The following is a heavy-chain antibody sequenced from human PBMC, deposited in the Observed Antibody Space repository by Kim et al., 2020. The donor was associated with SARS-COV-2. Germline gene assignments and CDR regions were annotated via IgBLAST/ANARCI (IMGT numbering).Heavy chain of an antibody. Sequence: LKSRVTISVDTSKNQFSLKLRSVTAADTAVYYCARAAAGTYYYYGMDVWGQGTTVTVSS. D-gene: IGHD6-13*01. V-gene: IGHV4-34*01. J-gene: IGHJ6*02. CDR3: ARAAAGTYYYYGMDV.